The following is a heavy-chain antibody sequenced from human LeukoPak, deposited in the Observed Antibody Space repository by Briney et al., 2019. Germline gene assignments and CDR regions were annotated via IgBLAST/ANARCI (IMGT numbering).Heavy chain of an antibody. Sequence: SETLSLTCTVSGGSVSSSSYYWGWIRQPPGKGLEWIGSVYYSGSTYYNPSLKSRVTVSVDTSKNQFSLKLSCVTAADTAIYFCARAVTYDFDFEYWGQGTLVSVSS. CDR2: VYYSGST. CDR3: ARAVTYDFDFEY. D-gene: IGHD1-1*01. V-gene: IGHV4-39*01. CDR1: GGSVSSSSYY. J-gene: IGHJ4*02.